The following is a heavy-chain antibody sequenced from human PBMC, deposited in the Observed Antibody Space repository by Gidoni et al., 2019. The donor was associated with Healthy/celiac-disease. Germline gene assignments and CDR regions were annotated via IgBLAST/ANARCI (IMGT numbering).Heavy chain of an antibody. D-gene: IGHD3-10*01. CDR1: GYSISSGYY. CDR3: ARDGSNYYGSGSYFNWFDP. Sequence: QVQLQESGPGLVKPSETLSLTCTVSGYSISSGYYWGWIRQPPGKGLEWIGSIYHSGSTYYNPSLKSRVTISVDTSKNQFSLKLSSVTAADTAVYYCARDGSNYYGSGSYFNWFDPWGQGTLVTVSS. CDR2: IYHSGST. V-gene: IGHV4-38-2*02. J-gene: IGHJ5*02.